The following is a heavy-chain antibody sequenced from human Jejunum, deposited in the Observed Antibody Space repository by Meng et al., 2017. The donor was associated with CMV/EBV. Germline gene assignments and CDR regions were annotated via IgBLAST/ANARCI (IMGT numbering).Heavy chain of an antibody. CDR2: IYYSGST. V-gene: IGHV4-39*07. J-gene: IGHJ6*02. Sequence: CIRPPPGKGLEWIGSIYYSGSTPYNPSLKGRVTISVDTSKNQFSLKLSSVTAADTAVYYCARDSITAGYCSSTSCKNYYYYGMDVWGQGTTVTVSS. CDR3: ARDSITAGYCSSTSCKNYYYYGMDV. D-gene: IGHD2-2*01.